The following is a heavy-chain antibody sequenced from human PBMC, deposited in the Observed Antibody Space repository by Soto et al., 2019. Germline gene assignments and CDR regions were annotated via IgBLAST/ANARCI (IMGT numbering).Heavy chain of an antibody. J-gene: IGHJ6*02. CDR2: ISGSGGST. CDR1: GFTFSSYA. Sequence: EVQLLESGGGLVQPGGSLRLSCAASGFTFSSYAMSWVRQAPGKGLEWVSAISGSGGSTYYADSVKGRFTISRDNSKNTLYLQMNSLRAEDTAVYYCAKAGGGSYMGLRYYYGMDVWGQGTTVTVSS. D-gene: IGHD1-26*01. CDR3: AKAGGGSYMGLRYYYGMDV. V-gene: IGHV3-23*01.